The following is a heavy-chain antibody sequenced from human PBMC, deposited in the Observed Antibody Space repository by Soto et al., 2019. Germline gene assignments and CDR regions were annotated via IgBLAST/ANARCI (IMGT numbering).Heavy chain of an antibody. J-gene: IGHJ6*02. D-gene: IGHD3-22*01. CDR1: GGTFNNYA. V-gene: IGHV1-69*12. Sequence: QVQLVQSGAEVKKPESSVRVSCKASGGTFNNYAITWVRQAPGQGLEWMGGTIPMFGTTNYAEKFQGRVTITADESTNTAYMELSSLRSEDTAVYYCTRCGIRYHSIGFYLGIDGMDVWGQGITVIVSS. CDR2: TIPMFGTT. CDR3: TRCGIRYHSIGFYLGIDGMDV.